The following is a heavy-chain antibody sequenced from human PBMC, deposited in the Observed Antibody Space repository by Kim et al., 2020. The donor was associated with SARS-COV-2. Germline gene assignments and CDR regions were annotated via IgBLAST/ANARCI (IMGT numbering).Heavy chain of an antibody. J-gene: IGHJ4*01. CDR3: AGDDCADC. Sequence: IITLAYSDAVKGRYTSSRDNARRSLYLQMNSLRGEDTAVYYCAGDDCADCWGHGTLVTVSS. V-gene: IGHV3-48*01. CDR2: IITL. D-gene: IGHD2-21*02.